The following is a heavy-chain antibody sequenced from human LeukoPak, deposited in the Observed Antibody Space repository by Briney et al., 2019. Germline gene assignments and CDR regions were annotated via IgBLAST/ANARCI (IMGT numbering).Heavy chain of an antibody. J-gene: IGHJ4*02. Sequence: GGSLRLSCATFGFPFTTSAVNWVRQGPGKGLEWVANIKQDGSERYYVDSVKGRFTISRDNAKNSLSLQMNNLRVEDTAVYYCARAGSHWHYVYWGQGTVVIVSS. CDR3: ARAGSHWHYVY. CDR1: GFPFTTSA. D-gene: IGHD3-10*01. CDR2: IKQDGSER. V-gene: IGHV3-7*01.